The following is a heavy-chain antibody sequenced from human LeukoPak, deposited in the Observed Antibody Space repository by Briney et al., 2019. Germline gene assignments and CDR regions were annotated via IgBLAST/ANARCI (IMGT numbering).Heavy chain of an antibody. Sequence: GGSLRLSCAASGFTFDDYAMHWVRQAPGKGLEWVSGISWNSGSIGYADSVKGRFSISRDNAKNSLYLQMNSLRAEDTAVYYCARDWEYCSGGSCLSDDYWGQGTLVTVSS. J-gene: IGHJ4*02. CDR1: GFTFDDYA. CDR2: ISWNSGSI. V-gene: IGHV3-9*01. D-gene: IGHD2-15*01. CDR3: ARDWEYCSGGSCLSDDY.